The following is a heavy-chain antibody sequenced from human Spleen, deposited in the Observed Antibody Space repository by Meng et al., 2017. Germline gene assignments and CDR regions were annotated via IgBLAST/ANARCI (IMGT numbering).Heavy chain of an antibody. J-gene: IGHJ1*01. Sequence: EVARVDLGAGLFQPVGCLRRSWAASGLTVSSNYMSWVRQAPGKGLEWVSVIYSGGSTYYADSVKGRFTISRDNSRNTLFLQMNNLRAEDTAVYYCANWARSGWTPGAYFQHWGQGTLVTVSS. CDR3: ANWARSGWTPGAYFQH. V-gene: IGHV3-53*01. D-gene: IGHD6-19*01. CDR2: IYSGGST. CDR1: GLTVSSNY.